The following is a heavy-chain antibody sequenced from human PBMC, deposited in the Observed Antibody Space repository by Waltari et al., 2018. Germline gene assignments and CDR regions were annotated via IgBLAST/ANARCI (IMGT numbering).Heavy chain of an antibody. CDR3: ARSDGGGYDFSY. Sequence: EVQLVESGGGLVQPGGSLRLSCAASGFTFSSHWLSWVRQAPGKGRQWVANIKKDGSEKYYVDSVKGRFTISRDNAKNSLYLQMNSLRGEDTAVYYCARSDGGGYDFSYWGQGTLVTVSS. D-gene: IGHD5-12*01. J-gene: IGHJ4*02. CDR2: IKKDGSEK. V-gene: IGHV3-7*04. CDR1: GFTFSSHW.